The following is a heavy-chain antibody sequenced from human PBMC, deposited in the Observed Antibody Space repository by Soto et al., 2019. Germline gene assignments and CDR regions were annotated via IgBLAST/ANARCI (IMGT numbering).Heavy chain of an antibody. CDR1: GGTFSSNT. Sequence: SVKVSCKASGGTFSSNTFSWLRQAPGQGPEWMGRIIPITGIAYYAQKFQGRVTITADKSTSTAYMEVTSLRSEDTAVYYCARGSSNAFDIWGQATMVTVSS. D-gene: IGHD6-19*01. V-gene: IGHV1-69*02. J-gene: IGHJ3*02. CDR3: ARGSSNAFDI. CDR2: IIPITGIA.